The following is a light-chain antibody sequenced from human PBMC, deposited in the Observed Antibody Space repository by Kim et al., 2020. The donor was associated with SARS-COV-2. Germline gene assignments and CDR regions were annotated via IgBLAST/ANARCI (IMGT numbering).Light chain of an antibody. V-gene: IGKV3-15*01. Sequence: LSPGERATLSCRASQSVSSNLSWYQQKPGQAPRLLIYDASTRATGIPARFSGSGSGTQFTLTISSLQSEDFAVYYCHQYNNWPLTFGGGTKVEIK. CDR2: DAS. J-gene: IGKJ4*01. CDR1: QSVSSN. CDR3: HQYNNWPLT.